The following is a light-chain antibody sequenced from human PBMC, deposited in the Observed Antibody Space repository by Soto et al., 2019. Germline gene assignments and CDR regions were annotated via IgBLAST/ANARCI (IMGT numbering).Light chain of an antibody. Sequence: QSVLTQPPSASGTPGQRVTISCSGSSYNIGSNTVNWYQQLPGTAPTLLIYYNNQRPSGVPDRFSGSKSGTSASLAISGLQCEDEAHYYCAAWDDSLYGWVFGGGTKLTVL. CDR3: AAWDDSLYGWV. CDR1: SYNIGSNT. J-gene: IGLJ3*02. CDR2: YNN. V-gene: IGLV1-44*01.